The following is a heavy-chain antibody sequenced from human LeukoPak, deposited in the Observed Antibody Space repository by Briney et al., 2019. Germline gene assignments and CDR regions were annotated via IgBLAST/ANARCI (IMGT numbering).Heavy chain of an antibody. CDR2: IWYDGSNK. D-gene: IGHD1-26*01. V-gene: IGHV3-33*06. CDR3: AKNPERIVGATTSGY. J-gene: IGHJ4*02. CDR1: GFTFSSYG. Sequence: GGSLRLSCAASGFTFSSYGMHWVRQAPGKGLEWVAVIWYDGSNKYYADSVKGRFTISRDNSKDTLYLQMNSLRAEDTAVYYCAKNPERIVGATTSGYWGQGTLVTVSS.